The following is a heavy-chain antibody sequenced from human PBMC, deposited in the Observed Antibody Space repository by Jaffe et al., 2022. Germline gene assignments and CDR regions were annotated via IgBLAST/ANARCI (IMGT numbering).Heavy chain of an antibody. CDR3: AKVPYSSGWSHYYYMDV. Sequence: EVQLLESGGGLVQPGGSLRLSCAASGFTFSSYAMSWVRQAPGKGLEWVSAISGSGGSTYYADSVKGRFTISRDNSKNTLYLQMNSLRAEDTAVYYCAKVPYSSGWSHYYYMDVWGKGTTVTVSS. D-gene: IGHD6-19*01. V-gene: IGHV3-23*01. CDR1: GFTFSSYA. CDR2: ISGSGGST. J-gene: IGHJ6*03.